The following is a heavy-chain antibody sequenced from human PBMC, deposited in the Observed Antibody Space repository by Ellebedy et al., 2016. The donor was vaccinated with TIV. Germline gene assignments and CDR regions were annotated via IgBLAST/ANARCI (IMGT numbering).Heavy chain of an antibody. D-gene: IGHD3-22*01. Sequence: GESLKISCKGSGYSFSDYWIGWVRQMPGKGLEWLGIIYPHDSQTRYSPSFHGQVTISADKSIDTAYLHWSSLKASDTAMYYCTILEHDSSAYYSQPIDYWGQGTLVTVSS. CDR1: GYSFSDYW. V-gene: IGHV5-51*01. J-gene: IGHJ4*01. CDR3: TILEHDSSAYYSQPIDY. CDR2: IYPHDSQT.